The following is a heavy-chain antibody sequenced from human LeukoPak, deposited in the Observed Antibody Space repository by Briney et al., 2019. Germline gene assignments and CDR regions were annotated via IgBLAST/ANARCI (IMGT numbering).Heavy chain of an antibody. Sequence: TGGSLRLSCAASGFTFSSFGMHWVRQAPGKGLEWVAFIRYDGSTKHYADSVKGRFTFSRDNSKNTLYLQMNSLRAEDTAVYYCARKVAAPDYWGQGTLVTVSS. J-gene: IGHJ4*02. CDR2: IRYDGSTK. CDR1: GFTFSSFG. CDR3: ARKVAAPDY. D-gene: IGHD6-19*01. V-gene: IGHV3-30*02.